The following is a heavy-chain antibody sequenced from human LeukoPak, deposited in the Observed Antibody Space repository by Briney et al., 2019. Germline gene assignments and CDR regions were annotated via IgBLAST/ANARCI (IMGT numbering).Heavy chain of an antibody. CDR3: ARDSNYDSSGYYQPPDY. Sequence: GASVKVSCKASGYTFTGYYKHWVRQAPGQGLEWMGWINPNSGGTNYAQKFQGRVTMTRDTSISTAYMELSRLRSDDTAVYYCARDSNYDSSGYYQPPDYWGQGTLVTVSS. V-gene: IGHV1-2*02. D-gene: IGHD3-22*01. CDR1: GYTFTGYY. J-gene: IGHJ4*02. CDR2: INPNSGGT.